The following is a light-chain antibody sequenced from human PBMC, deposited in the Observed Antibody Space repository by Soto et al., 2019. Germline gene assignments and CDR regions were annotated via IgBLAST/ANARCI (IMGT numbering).Light chain of an antibody. CDR3: QQRSNWPAN. CDR1: QSVSSN. Sequence: EIVMTQSPATLSVSPGERATLSCRASQSVSSNLAWYQQKPGQAPRLLIYGVSGRATGIPARFSGSGSGTDFTLTISNLEPEDFAVYYCQQRSNWPANFGQGTRLEI. CDR2: GVS. J-gene: IGKJ5*01. V-gene: IGKV3-11*01.